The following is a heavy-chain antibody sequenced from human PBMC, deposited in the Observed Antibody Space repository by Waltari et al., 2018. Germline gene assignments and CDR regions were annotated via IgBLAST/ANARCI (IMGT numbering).Heavy chain of an antibody. J-gene: IGHJ5*02. Sequence: QLQLQESGPGLVKPSETLSLTCTVSGGSISSSSHYWGWIRQPPGKGLEWIGSIYYRGSTYYNPSLKSRVTISVDTSKNQFSLKLSSVTAADTAVYYCARDVWDIVVVPAHWFDPWGQGTLVTVSS. D-gene: IGHD2-2*01. CDR2: IYYRGST. V-gene: IGHV4-39*07. CDR1: GGSISSSSHY. CDR3: ARDVWDIVVVPAHWFDP.